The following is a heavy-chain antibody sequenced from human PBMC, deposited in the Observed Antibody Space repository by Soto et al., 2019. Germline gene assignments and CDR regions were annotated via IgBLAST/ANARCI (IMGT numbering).Heavy chain of an antibody. D-gene: IGHD3-22*01. CDR2: IYYGGST. CDR3: ARDHPPYSSGYYPPYYYGMDV. V-gene: IGHV4-31*03. CDR1: GGSISSGGYY. Sequence: PSETLSLTCTVSGGSISSGGYYWSWIRQHPGKVLEWIGYIYYGGSTYYNPSLKSRVTISVDTSKNQFSLKLSSVTAADTAVYYCARDHPPYSSGYYPPYYYGMDVWGQGTTVTVSS. J-gene: IGHJ6*02.